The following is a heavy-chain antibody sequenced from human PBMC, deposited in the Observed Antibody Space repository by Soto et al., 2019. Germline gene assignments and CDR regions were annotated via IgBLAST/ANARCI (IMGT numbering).Heavy chain of an antibody. Sequence: VGLLRLSCAASGFTFRSYAVNWIRQPPGKGLEWVANMKPDGGEINYVDSVKGRFTIPRDNAKNLMYLQMNSLSVEDTAVYYCGRDRGYSSFDYWGQGTPVTVSS. V-gene: IGHV3-7*03. D-gene: IGHD4-4*01. CDR2: MKPDGGEI. J-gene: IGHJ4*02. CDR3: GRDRGYSSFDY. CDR1: GFTFRSYA.